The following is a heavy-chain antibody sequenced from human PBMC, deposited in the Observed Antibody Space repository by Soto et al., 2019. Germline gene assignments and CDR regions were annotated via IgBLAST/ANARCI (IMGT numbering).Heavy chain of an antibody. J-gene: IGHJ4*02. Sequence: EVQLVESGGGLIQPGGSLRLSCVVSGFTVSSTNYMSWGRQAPGKGLEWVSVIYPGDTTFYADSVKGRFTISRDNSKNTLYLQMNSLRAEDTAVYCHGYGYWGQGTLVTVSS. V-gene: IGHV3-53*01. CDR2: IYPGDTT. CDR1: GFTVSSTNY. D-gene: IGHD5-12*01. CDR3: GYGY.